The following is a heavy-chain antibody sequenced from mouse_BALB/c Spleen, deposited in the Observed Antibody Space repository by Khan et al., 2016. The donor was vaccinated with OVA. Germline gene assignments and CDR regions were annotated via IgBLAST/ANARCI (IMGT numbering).Heavy chain of an antibody. CDR1: GYTFTTYW. J-gene: IGHJ2*01. Sequence: QVQLKESGAELAKPGASVKMSCKASGYTFTTYWMHWVKQRPGQGLEWIGYINPTSGYTDYNEKFKDRATLSADKSSSTAYMQLSSMTSEVPAVYYCTRDRIDYWGQGTTLPVSS. CDR2: INPTSGYT. V-gene: IGHV1-7*01. CDR3: TRDRIDY.